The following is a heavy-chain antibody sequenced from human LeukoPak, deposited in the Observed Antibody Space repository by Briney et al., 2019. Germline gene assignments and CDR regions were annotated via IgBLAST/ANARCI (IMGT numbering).Heavy chain of an antibody. J-gene: IGHJ4*02. V-gene: IGHV1-2*02. Sequence: ASVKVSCTASGYTFTGYYMHWVRQAPGQGLEWMGWINPNSGGTNYAQKFQGRVTMTRDTSISTAYMELSRLRSDDTAVYYCARASGQQWLLDFDYWGQGTLVTVSS. CDR3: ARASGQQWLLDFDY. CDR1: GYTFTGYY. D-gene: IGHD6-19*01. CDR2: INPNSGGT.